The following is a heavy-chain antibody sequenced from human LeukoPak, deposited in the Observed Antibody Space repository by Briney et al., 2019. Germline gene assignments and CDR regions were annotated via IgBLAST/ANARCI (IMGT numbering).Heavy chain of an antibody. J-gene: IGHJ4*02. V-gene: IGHV3-7*03. CDR3: ARDQIRIAAAGNPFDY. Sequence: GGSLRLSCAASGFTFSSYWMSWVRQAPGKGLEWVANIKQGGSEKYYVDSVKGRFTISRDNAKNSLYLQMNSLRAEDTAVYYCARDQIRIAAAGNPFDYWGQGTLVTVSS. CDR2: IKQGGSEK. D-gene: IGHD6-13*01. CDR1: GFTFSSYW.